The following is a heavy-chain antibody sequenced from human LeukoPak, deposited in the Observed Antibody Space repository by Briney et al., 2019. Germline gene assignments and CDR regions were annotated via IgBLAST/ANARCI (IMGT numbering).Heavy chain of an antibody. CDR1: GFTFSSYE. D-gene: IGHD2-2*01. J-gene: IGHJ6*02. V-gene: IGHV3-48*03. CDR3: ARVVRVPAAYGIDV. Sequence: GRSLRLSCAASGFTFSSYEMNWVRQAPGKGLEWVSYISSSGSTIYYADSVKGRFTISRDNAKNSLYLQMNSLRAEDTAVYYCARVVRVPAAYGIDVWGQGTTVTVSS. CDR2: ISSSGSTI.